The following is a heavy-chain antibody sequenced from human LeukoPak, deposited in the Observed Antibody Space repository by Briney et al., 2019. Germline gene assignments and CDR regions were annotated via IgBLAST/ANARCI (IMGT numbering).Heavy chain of an antibody. V-gene: IGHV1-69*11. J-gene: IGHJ4*02. CDR2: IIPILRTP. D-gene: IGHD3-10*01. CDR3: ARDAGLYGSVPQRN. Sequence: SVKVSCKASGCTFTSYGISWVRQAPGQGLEWMGRIIPILRTPNYAQNFQGRVTITTDESTSTAYMELSSLRSEDTAVYYCARDAGLYGSVPQRNWGQGTLVTVSS. CDR1: GCTFTSYG.